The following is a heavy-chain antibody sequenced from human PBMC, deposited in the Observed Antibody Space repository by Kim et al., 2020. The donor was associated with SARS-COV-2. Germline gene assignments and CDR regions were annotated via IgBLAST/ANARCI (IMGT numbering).Heavy chain of an antibody. V-gene: IGHV3-30*15. CDR3: AGYTVSAGHNFGGLDG. D-gene: IGHD6-13*01. J-gene: IGHJ6*02. Sequence: SVKGRFTISRDSSKTTLYLQMGSLRGEDTAVYYCAGYTVSAGHNFGGLDGWGQGTTVTVSS.